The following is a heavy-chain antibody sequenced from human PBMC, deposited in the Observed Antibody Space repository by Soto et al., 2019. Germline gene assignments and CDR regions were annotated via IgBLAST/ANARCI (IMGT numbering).Heavy chain of an antibody. CDR1: GSDITTYY. Sequence: SETLSLTCTVSGSDITTYYWSWLRQSPGKGLEWIGHIYDTGSTTYNPSLKSRVTISVDTSNKQFSLRLTSVTAADTAVYYCARCPIDPNWFDPWGQGTLVTGSS. D-gene: IGHD3-9*01. CDR2: IYDTGST. V-gene: IGHV4-59*01. CDR3: ARCPIDPNWFDP. J-gene: IGHJ5*02.